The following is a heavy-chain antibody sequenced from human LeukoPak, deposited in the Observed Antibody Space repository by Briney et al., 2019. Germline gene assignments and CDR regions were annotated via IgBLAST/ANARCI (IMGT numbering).Heavy chain of an antibody. CDR3: ARVKKGDTAMDY. Sequence: PGGSLRLSCAASGFTFDDYGMSWVRQAPGKGLEWVSGISWNGGSTGYADSVKGRFTISRDNAKNSLYLQMNSLRAEDTALYYCARVKKGDTAMDYWGQGTLVTVSS. D-gene: IGHD5-18*01. J-gene: IGHJ4*02. CDR2: ISWNGGST. V-gene: IGHV3-20*04. CDR1: GFTFDDYG.